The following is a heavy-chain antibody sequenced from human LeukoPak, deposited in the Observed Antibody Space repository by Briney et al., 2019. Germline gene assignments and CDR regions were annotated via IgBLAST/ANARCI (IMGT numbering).Heavy chain of an antibody. CDR2: IYSAGGT. J-gene: IGHJ5*02. V-gene: IGHV3-53*01. CDR3: VRNSGELGA. D-gene: IGHD2-21*01. Sequence: PGGSLRLSCAASGFTVSNNYMSWVRRAAGKGLEWVALIYSAGGTYYADSVKGRFTISRDNSKNTLHPQMNSLRAEDTAVYYCVRNSGELGAWGQGTLVTVSS. CDR1: GFTVSNNY.